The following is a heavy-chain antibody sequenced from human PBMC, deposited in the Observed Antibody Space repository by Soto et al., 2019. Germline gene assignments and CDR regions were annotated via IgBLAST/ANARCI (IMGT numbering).Heavy chain of an antibody. J-gene: IGHJ6*02. Sequence: EVQLVESGGGLVQPGGSLKLSCAASGFTFSGSAMHWVRQASGKGLEWVGRIRSKANSYATAYAASVKGRFTISRDDSNNTAYLQMNSLKTEDTAVYYCTRSGGTTYSYYYGMDVWGQGTTVTVSS. CDR2: IRSKANSYAT. V-gene: IGHV3-73*02. CDR3: TRSGGTTYSYYYGMDV. CDR1: GFTFSGSA. D-gene: IGHD1-7*01.